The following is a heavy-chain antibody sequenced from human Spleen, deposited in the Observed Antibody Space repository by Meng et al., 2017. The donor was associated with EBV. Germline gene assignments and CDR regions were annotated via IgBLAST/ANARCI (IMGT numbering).Heavy chain of an antibody. CDR1: GGSFGDYY. Sequence: QVQVQQWGAGLLKPSXTLSLTCAISGGSFGDYYWIWIRQPPEKGLEWIGEINQSGRSNFNPSLKSRLTISADTSKSQFSLSMQSVTAADTAVYYCARGADNFNVSPVEYWGQGTLVTVSS. J-gene: IGHJ4*02. V-gene: IGHV4-34*01. CDR3: ARGADNFNVSPVEY. CDR2: INQSGRS. D-gene: IGHD1-20*01.